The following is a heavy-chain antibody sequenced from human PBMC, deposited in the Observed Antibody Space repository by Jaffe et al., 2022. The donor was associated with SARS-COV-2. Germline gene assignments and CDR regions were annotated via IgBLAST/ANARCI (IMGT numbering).Heavy chain of an antibody. J-gene: IGHJ6*02. CDR3: ARGNYYGMDV. Sequence: EVQLVESGGGLVQPGGSLRLSCAASGFTFSRYWMHWVRQAPGKGLVWVSRISSDVSSTPYADSVRGRFTISRDNSKNTLYLRLNSLSVEDTAVYYCARGNYYGMDVWGQGTTVTVSS. CDR2: ISSDVSST. V-gene: IGHV3-74*01. CDR1: GFTFSRYW.